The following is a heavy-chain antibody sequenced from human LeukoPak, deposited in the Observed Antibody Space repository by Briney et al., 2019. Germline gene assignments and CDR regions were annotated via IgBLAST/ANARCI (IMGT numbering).Heavy chain of an antibody. V-gene: IGHV1-18*01. CDR3: ARDRKSYYDFWSGYLRNDY. CDR1: GYTFTSYG. Sequence: ASVKVSCKASGYTFTSYGISWVRQAPGQGLEWMGWISAYNGNTNYVQKLQGRVTMTTDTSTSTAYMELRSLRSDDTAVYYCARDRKSYYDFWSGYLRNDYWGQGTLVTVSS. CDR2: ISAYNGNT. D-gene: IGHD3-3*01. J-gene: IGHJ4*02.